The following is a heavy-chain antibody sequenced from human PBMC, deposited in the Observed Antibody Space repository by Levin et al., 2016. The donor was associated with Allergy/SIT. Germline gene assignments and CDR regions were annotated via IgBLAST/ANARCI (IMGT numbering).Heavy chain of an antibody. Sequence: WIRQPPGKGLEWVAVIWYDGSNKYYADSVKGRFTISRDNSKNTLYLQMNSLRAEDTAVYYCAREGATVTYYYYYGMDVWGPRDHGHVSS. D-gene: IGHD4-17*01. V-gene: IGHV3-33*01. CDR2: IWYDGSNK. CDR3: AREGATVTYYYYYGMDV. J-gene: IGHJ6*01.